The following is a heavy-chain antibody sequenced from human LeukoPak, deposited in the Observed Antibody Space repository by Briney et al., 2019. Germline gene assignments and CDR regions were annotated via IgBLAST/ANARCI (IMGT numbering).Heavy chain of an antibody. Sequence: SETLSLTCTVSGGSISSSSHYWGWIRQTPGKGLEWIASIHYSGTTYYYPSLKSRVTISIDTSKSQFSLKLSSVTAADTAVYYCARHLYSGGYYFWGQGTLVTVSS. J-gene: IGHJ4*02. CDR2: IHYSGTT. D-gene: IGHD1-26*01. V-gene: IGHV4-39*01. CDR1: GGSISSSSHY. CDR3: ARHLYSGGYYF.